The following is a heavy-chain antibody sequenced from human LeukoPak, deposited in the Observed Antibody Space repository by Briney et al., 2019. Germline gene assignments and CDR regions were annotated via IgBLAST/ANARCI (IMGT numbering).Heavy chain of an antibody. CDR3: ARVHDYSNSHSIDY. CDR2: INPNSGGT. V-gene: IGHV1-2*02. CDR1: GYTFTGYY. Sequence: GASVKVSCKASGYTFTGYYMHRVRQAPGQGLEWMGWINPNSGGTNYAQKFQGRVTMTRDTSISTAYMELSRLRSDDTAVYYCARVHDYSNSHSIDYWGQGTLVTVSS. J-gene: IGHJ4*02. D-gene: IGHD4-11*01.